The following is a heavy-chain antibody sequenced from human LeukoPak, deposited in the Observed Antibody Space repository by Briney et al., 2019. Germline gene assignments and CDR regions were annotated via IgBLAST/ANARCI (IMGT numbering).Heavy chain of an antibody. J-gene: IGHJ5*02. CDR3: AREYCSGGSCYPNWFDP. V-gene: IGHV3-53*01. Sequence: GGSLVLSWAASGFPLRSNYMGWVRQAPGKGLEWSSVIYSGGTTYYADSVKGRFTISRDNSKNTLYLQMNSLRAEDTAVYYCAREYCSGGSCYPNWFDPWGQGTLVTVSS. CDR1: GFPLRSNY. CDR2: IYSGGTT. D-gene: IGHD2-15*01.